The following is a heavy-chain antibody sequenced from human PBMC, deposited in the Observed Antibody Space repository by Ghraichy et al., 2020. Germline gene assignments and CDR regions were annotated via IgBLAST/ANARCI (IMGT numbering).Heavy chain of an antibody. CDR1: GFTFSSYG. CDR2: ISYDGSNK. D-gene: IGHD1-26*01. Sequence: GGSLRLSCAASGFTFSSYGMHWVRQAPGKGLEWVAVISYDGSNKYYADSVKGRFTISRDNSKNTLYLQMNSLRAVDTAVYYCAKVPYGGEVGATCGAYYFHYWGQGTLVTVSS. J-gene: IGHJ4*02. CDR3: AKVPYGGEVGATCGAYYFHY. V-gene: IGHV3-30*18.